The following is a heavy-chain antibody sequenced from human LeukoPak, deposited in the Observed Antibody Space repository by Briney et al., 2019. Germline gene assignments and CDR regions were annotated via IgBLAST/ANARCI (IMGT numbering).Heavy chain of an antibody. J-gene: IGHJ4*02. V-gene: IGHV3-23*01. CDR2: ISGSGGST. Sequence: PAGSLRLSCAASGFTFSSYARSRVRQAPGKGLEWLSAISGSGGSTYYADSVKGRFTISRDNSKNTLYLQMNSLRAEDTAVYCCAKEVDTYYYDSSGYFDYWGQGTLVTVSS. CDR1: GFTFSSYA. CDR3: AKEVDTYYYDSSGYFDY. D-gene: IGHD3-22*01.